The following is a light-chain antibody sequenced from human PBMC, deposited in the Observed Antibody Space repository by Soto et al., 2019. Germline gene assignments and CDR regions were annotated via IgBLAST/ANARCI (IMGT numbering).Light chain of an antibody. V-gene: IGKV3-20*01. CDR1: HSLSSSS. CDR2: GVS. CDR3: HQYGSSPLT. J-gene: IGKJ1*01. Sequence: EIVLTQSPGTLSLSPGERATLSCRASHSLSSSSLAWYQQKPGQAPRLLVYGVSNRATGIPDRFSGSGSGTDFTLTISRLEPEDFAVYYCHQYGSSPLTFGQGTKVEIK.